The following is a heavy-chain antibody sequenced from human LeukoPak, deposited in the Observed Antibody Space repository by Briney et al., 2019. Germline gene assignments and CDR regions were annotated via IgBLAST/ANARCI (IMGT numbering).Heavy chain of an antibody. D-gene: IGHD3-3*01. J-gene: IGHJ6*03. CDR1: GFTFSSYA. V-gene: IGHV3-30*01. CDR3: ARVRGFWSGYYYYYYMDV. Sequence: GGSLRLSCAASGFTFSSYAMHWVRQAPGKGLEWVAVISYDGSNKYYADSVKGRFTISRDNSKNTLYLQMNSLRAEDTAVYYCARVRGFWSGYYYYYYMDVWGKGTTVTVSS. CDR2: ISYDGSNK.